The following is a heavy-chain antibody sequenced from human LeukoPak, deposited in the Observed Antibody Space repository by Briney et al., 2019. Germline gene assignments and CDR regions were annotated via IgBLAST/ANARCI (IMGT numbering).Heavy chain of an antibody. J-gene: IGHJ4*02. V-gene: IGHV1-69*01. Sequence: GSSVKVSCKASGGTFSSYVISWVRQAPGQGLEWMGGIIPIFGTANYAQKFQGRVTITADESTSTAYMELSSLRSEDTAVYYCARAGYCSGGSCHYPGGLLFDYWGQGTLVTVSS. CDR2: IIPIFGTA. CDR3: ARAGYCSGGSCHYPGGLLFDY. D-gene: IGHD2-15*01. CDR1: GGTFSSYV.